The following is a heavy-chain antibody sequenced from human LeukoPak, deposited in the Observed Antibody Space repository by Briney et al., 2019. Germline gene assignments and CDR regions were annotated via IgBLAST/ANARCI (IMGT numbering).Heavy chain of an antibody. CDR3: ARDEGNTGWYTFDY. J-gene: IGHJ4*02. V-gene: IGHV6-1*01. D-gene: IGHD2-15*01. CDR2: TYYRSKWYD. CDR1: GDSVSSINGA. Sequence: SPTLSVTFAISGDSVSSINGAWNWVRQSPSRGLERLGRTYYRSKWYDDYAESLKGRIAINPDRSKNQFSLQLNSVTPEDTAVYYCARDEGNTGWYTFDYWGQGTLVTVSS.